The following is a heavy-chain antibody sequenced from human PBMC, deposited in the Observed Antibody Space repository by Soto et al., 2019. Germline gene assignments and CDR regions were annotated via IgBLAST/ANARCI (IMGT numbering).Heavy chain of an antibody. V-gene: IGHV3-23*01. CDR3: AKDKTITMYFDWLLYL. CDR1: GFTFSSYA. D-gene: IGHD3-9*01. CDR2: ISGSGGST. Sequence: GGSLRLSCAASGFTFSSYAMSWVRQAPGKGLEWVSAISGSGGSTYYADSVKGRFTISRDNSKNTLYLQMNSLRAEDTAVYYCAKDKTITMYFDWLLYLWGQGTLVTVS. J-gene: IGHJ4*02.